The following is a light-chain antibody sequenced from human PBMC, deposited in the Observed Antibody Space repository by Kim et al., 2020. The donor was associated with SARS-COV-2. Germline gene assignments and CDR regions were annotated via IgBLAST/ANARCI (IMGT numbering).Light chain of an antibody. CDR2: DVS. J-gene: IGKJ4*01. Sequence: SVSPGESATLSCRASQGVRIDLAWYQQKPGQAPRLLIYDVSNMATGIPARFSGSGSGTDFTLTISSLEPEDCAGYYCQQRSNWLAFGGGTKVDIK. V-gene: IGKV3-11*01. CDR1: QGVRID. CDR3: QQRSNWLA.